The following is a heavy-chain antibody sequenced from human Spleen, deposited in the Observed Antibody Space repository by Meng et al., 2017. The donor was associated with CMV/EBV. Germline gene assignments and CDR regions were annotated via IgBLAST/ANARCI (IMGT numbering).Heavy chain of an antibody. CDR2: ISYSGST. J-gene: IGHJ6*02. D-gene: IGHD3-3*01. Sequence: SETLSLTCTVSGGSISSYYWSWIRQPPGKGLEWIGYISYSGSTNYNPSLKSRVTISVDTSKNQFSLKLSSVTAADTAVYYCARVLGYDFWSGYYNYGMDVWGQGTTVTVSS. V-gene: IGHV4-59*01. CDR3: ARVLGYDFWSGYYNYGMDV. CDR1: GGSISSYY.